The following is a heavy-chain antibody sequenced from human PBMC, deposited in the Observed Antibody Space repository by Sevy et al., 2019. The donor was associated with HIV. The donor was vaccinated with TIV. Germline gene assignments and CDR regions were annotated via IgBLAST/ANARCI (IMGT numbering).Heavy chain of an antibody. V-gene: IGHV3-21*01. J-gene: IGHJ5*02. Sequence: GGSLRLSCAASGFTFSSYSMNWVRQAPGKGLEWVSSISSSSSYIYYADSMKGRFTISRDNAKNSLYLQMNSLRAEDTAVSYCARGSPYYYGSGSSDWFDPWGQGTLVTVSS. D-gene: IGHD3-10*01. CDR2: ISSSSSYI. CDR3: ARGSPYYYGSGSSDWFDP. CDR1: GFTFSSYS.